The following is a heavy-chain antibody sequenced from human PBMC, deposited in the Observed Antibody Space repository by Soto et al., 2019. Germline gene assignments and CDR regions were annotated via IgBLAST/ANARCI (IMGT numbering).Heavy chain of an antibody. CDR2: ISTDGNNK. Sequence: PGGSLRLSGAASGFTFSSYGMHWVRQAPGKGLERGAVISTDGNNKSYPHSVKRRLTISRDNSKNTLYLQMNSLRAEDTAVNYCAKDLVPYSSSGYYYYYYGMDVWGQGTTVTVSS. CDR3: AKDLVPYSSSGYYYYYYGMDV. D-gene: IGHD6-6*01. V-gene: IGHV3-30*18. CDR1: GFTFSSYG. J-gene: IGHJ6*02.